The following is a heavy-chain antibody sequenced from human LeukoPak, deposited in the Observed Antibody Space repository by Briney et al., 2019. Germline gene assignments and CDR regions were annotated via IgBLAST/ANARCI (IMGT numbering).Heavy chain of an antibody. J-gene: IGHJ4*02. Sequence: SETLSLTCTVSGGSISSHYWSWIRQPPEKGLEWIGYIYYSGSTSYNPSLKSRVTISVDTSKNQFSLKLSSVTAADTAVYYCARLECSSSSVDYWGQGTLVTVSS. V-gene: IGHV4-59*11. CDR3: ARLECSSSSVDY. D-gene: IGHD6-6*01. CDR1: GGSISSHY. CDR2: IYYSGST.